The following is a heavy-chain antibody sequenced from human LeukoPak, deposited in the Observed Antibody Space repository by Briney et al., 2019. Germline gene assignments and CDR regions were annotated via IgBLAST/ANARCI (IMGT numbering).Heavy chain of an antibody. D-gene: IGHD2-8*01. CDR3: ARELNGLDP. Sequence: AGGSLRLSCAASGFTFRGFLMSWVRQIPGKGLEWVANIKQDGSEKYYVDSVKGRFTISRDNAKNSLYLQMNRLRAEDTAVYSCARELNGLDPWGQGTLVTVSS. V-gene: IGHV3-7*01. J-gene: IGHJ5*02. CDR2: IKQDGSEK. CDR1: GFTFRGFL.